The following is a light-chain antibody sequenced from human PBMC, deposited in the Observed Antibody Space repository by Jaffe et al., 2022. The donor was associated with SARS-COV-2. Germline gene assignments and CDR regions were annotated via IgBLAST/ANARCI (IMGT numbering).Light chain of an antibody. CDR2: KAS. CDR3: QQYNNYFRT. Sequence: DIQMTQSPSTLSASVGDRVTITCRASQSISSWLAWYQQKPGKAPKLLIYKASSLESGVPSRFSGSESGTEFTLTISSLQPDDSATYYCQQYNNYFRTFGQGTKVEIK. V-gene: IGKV1-5*03. J-gene: IGKJ1*01. CDR1: QSISSW.